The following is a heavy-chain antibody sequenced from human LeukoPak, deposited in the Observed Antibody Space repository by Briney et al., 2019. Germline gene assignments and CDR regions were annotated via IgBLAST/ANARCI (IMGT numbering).Heavy chain of an antibody. CDR3: ARARSIAARPGLFDP. J-gene: IGHJ5*02. D-gene: IGHD6-6*01. Sequence: PSETLSLTCAVYGGSFSGYYWSWIRQPPGKGLEWIGEINHSGSTNYNPSLKSRVTISVDTSKNQFSLKLSSVTAADTAVYYCARARSIAARPGLFDPWGQGTLVTVSS. CDR1: GGSFSGYY. V-gene: IGHV4-34*01. CDR2: INHSGST.